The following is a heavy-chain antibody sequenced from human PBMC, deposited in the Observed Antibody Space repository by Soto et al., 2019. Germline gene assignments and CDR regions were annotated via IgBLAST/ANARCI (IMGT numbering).Heavy chain of an antibody. CDR1: GFTFSTAW. CDR3: TTISGYDTSWDH. J-gene: IGHJ4*02. D-gene: IGHD5-12*01. V-gene: IGHV3-15*01. Sequence: EVQLVESGGGLVKPGESLRVSCAASGFTFSTAWMTWVRQTPGKGLEWVGRIKRKSDGETIDYAAPVTGRCTISRDDSKNTLYLQMNRLKTEDTAVDYCTTISGYDTSWDHWGQGTLVTVSS. CDR2: IKRKSDGETI.